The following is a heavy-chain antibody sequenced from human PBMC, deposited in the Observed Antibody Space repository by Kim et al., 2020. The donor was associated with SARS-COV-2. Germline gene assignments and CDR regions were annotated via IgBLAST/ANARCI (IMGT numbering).Heavy chain of an antibody. Sequence: KYYSTSLKTRLTISKDTSKNPVVLTMTNMDPVDTATYYCARTTAMGTKNDYWGQGTLVTVSS. V-gene: IGHV2-70*01. D-gene: IGHD5-18*01. CDR2: K. CDR3: ARTTAMGTKNDY. J-gene: IGHJ4*02.